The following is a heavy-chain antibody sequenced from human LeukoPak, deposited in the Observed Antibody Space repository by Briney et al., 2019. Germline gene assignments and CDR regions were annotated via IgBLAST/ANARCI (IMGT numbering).Heavy chain of an antibody. J-gene: IGHJ5*02. V-gene: IGHV3-74*01. CDR3: ARGVGIAVAPPRGNWFDP. Sequence: GGSLRLSCAASGFTFSRYWMHWVRQAPGKGLVWVSRINIDGSSTNYADSVKGRFTMSRDNAKNTLYLQMNSLRAEDTAVYYCARGVGIAVAPPRGNWFDPWGQGTLVTVSS. CDR2: INIDGSST. CDR1: GFTFSRYW. D-gene: IGHD6-19*01.